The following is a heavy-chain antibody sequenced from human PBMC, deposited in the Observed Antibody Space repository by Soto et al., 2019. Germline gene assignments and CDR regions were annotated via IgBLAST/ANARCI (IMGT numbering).Heavy chain of an antibody. CDR2: FDPEDGET. CDR3: AAVSVAARLYYYYGMDV. D-gene: IGHD6-6*01. Sequence: ASVKVSCKVSGYTLTELSMHWVRQAPGKGLEWMGGFDPEDGETIYAQKFQGRVTMTEDTSTDTAYMELSSLRSEDTAVCYCAAVSVAARLYYYYGMDVWGQGTTVTVSS. V-gene: IGHV1-24*01. CDR1: GYTLTELS. J-gene: IGHJ6*02.